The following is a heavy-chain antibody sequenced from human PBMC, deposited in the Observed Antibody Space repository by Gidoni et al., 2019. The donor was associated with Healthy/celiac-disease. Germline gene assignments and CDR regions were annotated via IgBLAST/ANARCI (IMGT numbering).Heavy chain of an antibody. CDR2: INHSGST. D-gene: IGHD3-16*02. Sequence: QVQLQQWGAGLLKPSETLSLTCAVYGGSFSGYYWSWIRQPPGKGLEWIGEINHSGSTNYNPSLKSRVTISVDTSKNQFSLKLSSVTAADTAVYYCASSMYDYVWGSYRYGPAFDYWGQGTLVTVSS. V-gene: IGHV4-34*01. CDR1: GGSFSGYY. J-gene: IGHJ4*02. CDR3: ASSMYDYVWGSYRYGPAFDY.